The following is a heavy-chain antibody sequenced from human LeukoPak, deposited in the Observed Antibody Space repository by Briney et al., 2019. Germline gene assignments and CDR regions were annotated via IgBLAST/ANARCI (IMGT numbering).Heavy chain of an antibody. D-gene: IGHD3-10*01. V-gene: IGHV3-30*02. J-gene: IGHJ4*02. Sequence: HGGSLRLSCAAPGFTFSSYGMHSVRQAPGKGLEWVAFIRYDGSNKYYAESVKGRFTISRDTSKSTLYLHMNSLRAADTGLYYCAKVGALRGFDYWGQGTLVTVSS. CDR2: IRYDGSNK. CDR1: GFTFSSYG. CDR3: AKVGALRGFDY.